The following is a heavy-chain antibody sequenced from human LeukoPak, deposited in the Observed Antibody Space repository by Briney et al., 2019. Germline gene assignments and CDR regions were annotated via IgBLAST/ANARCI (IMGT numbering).Heavy chain of an antibody. D-gene: IGHD2-2*01. V-gene: IGHV3-73*01. CDR3: TSSDIVVVPAATVPTDYYYYYMDV. CDR1: GFTFSGSA. J-gene: IGHJ6*03. Sequence: GGSLRLSCAASGFTFSGSAMHWVRQASGKGLEWVGRIRSKANSYATAYAASVKGRFTISRDDSKNTAYLQMNSLKTEDTAVYYCTSSDIVVVPAATVPTDYYYYYMDVWGKGTTVTVSS. CDR2: IRSKANSYAT.